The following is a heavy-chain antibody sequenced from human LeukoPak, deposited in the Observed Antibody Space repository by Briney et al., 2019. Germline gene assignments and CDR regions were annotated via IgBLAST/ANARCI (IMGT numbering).Heavy chain of an antibody. CDR2: IYYSGST. J-gene: IGHJ4*02. CDR1: GGSISSYY. D-gene: IGHD6-13*01. CDR3: ARLDGSWSLDY. V-gene: IGHV4-59*01. Sequence: SETLSLTCTVSGGSISSYYWSWIRQPPGKGLEWIGYIYYSGSTNYNPSLKSRVTISVDTSKNQSSLKLSSVTAADTAVYYCARLDGSWSLDYWGQGTLVTVSS.